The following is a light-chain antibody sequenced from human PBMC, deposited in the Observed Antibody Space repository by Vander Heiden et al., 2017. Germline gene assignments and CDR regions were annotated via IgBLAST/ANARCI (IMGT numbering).Light chain of an antibody. J-gene: IGLJ2*01. CDR1: RSNIGSNT. CDR3: AAWDDSLNGPGVV. V-gene: IGLV1-44*01. Sequence: QSVLTQPPSASGTPGQRVPISCSGSRSNIGSNTVNWYQLLPGTAPKLLIYSTNQRPSGVPDRFSGSKSGTSASLAISGLQSEDEADYYCAAWDDSLNGPGVVFGGGTKLTVL. CDR2: STN.